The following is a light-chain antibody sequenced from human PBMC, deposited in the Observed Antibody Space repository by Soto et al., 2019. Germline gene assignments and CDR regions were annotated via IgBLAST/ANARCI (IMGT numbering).Light chain of an antibody. V-gene: IGKV3-11*01. CDR3: QQRGNWPYT. J-gene: IGKJ2*01. Sequence: EIVLTQSPATLSLSPGERATLSCRASQSVSSYLAWYQQKPGQAPRLLIYDASNRATGFPARFSGSGSGTDFTLTISSLEPEDFAVYYCQQRGNWPYTFGQGTELEIK. CDR1: QSVSSY. CDR2: DAS.